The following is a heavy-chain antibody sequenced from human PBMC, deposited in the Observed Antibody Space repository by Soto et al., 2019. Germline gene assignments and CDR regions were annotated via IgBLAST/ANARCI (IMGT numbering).Heavy chain of an antibody. CDR3: ATGGWKNGAPNPKGYYYYGMDV. CDR1: GGTFSSYA. Sequence: SVKVSCKASGGTFSSYAISWVRQAPGQGLEWMGGIIPIFGTANYAQQFQDRVTITADESTSTAYMELSSLRSEDTAVYYCATGGWKNGAPNPKGYYYYGMDVWGQGTTVTVSS. CDR2: IIPIFGTA. J-gene: IGHJ6*02. V-gene: IGHV1-69*13. D-gene: IGHD2-8*01.